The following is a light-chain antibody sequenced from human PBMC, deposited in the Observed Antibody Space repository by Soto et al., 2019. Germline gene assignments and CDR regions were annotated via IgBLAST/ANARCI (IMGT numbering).Light chain of an antibody. J-gene: IGLJ1*01. V-gene: IGLV2-23*01. CDR3: CSYAGSNYV. CDR1: SSDVGNYNL. Sequence: QSALTQPASVSGSPGQSITISCTGTSSDVGNYNLVSWYQHHPGKAPXLXXYXXXXRPSGVSNRFSGSKSGDTASLTISGLQAEDEADYYCCSYAGSNYVFGTGTKVTVL. CDR2: XXX.